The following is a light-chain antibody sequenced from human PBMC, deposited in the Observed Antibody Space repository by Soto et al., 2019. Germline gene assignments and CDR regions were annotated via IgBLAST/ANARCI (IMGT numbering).Light chain of an antibody. CDR3: AAWDDRLNGRV. CDR1: NSNIGGNP. V-gene: IGLV1-44*01. J-gene: IGLJ3*02. CDR2: NNS. Sequence: QSVVTQPPSASGTPGQRVTISCSGANSNIGGNPVNWFQQLPGRAPKLLIYNNSQRSSGVPDRFSGSKSGTSASLVISGLQSEDEAEYYCAAWDDRLNGRVFGGGTKLTVL.